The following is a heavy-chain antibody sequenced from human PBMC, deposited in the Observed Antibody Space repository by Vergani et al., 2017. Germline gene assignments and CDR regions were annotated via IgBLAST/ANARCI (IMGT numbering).Heavy chain of an antibody. J-gene: IGHJ6*02. Sequence: EVQLVESGGGLVQPGGSLRLSCAASGFTFSSYWMSWVRQAPGKGLEWVANIKQDGSEKYYVDSVKGRFTISRDNAKNSLYLQMNSLRAEDTAVYYCARADIVVVPAAVGPGETYLENGMDVWGQXP. CDR1: GFTFSSYW. CDR2: IKQDGSEK. V-gene: IGHV3-7*01. CDR3: ARADIVVVPAAVGPGETYLENGMDV. D-gene: IGHD2-2*01.